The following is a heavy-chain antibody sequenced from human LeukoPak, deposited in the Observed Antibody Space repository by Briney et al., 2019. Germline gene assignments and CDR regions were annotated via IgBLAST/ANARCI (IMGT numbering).Heavy chain of an antibody. CDR1: GGSISSYY. Sequence: SETLSLTCTVSGGSISSYYWSWIRQPPGKGLEWIGYIYYSGSTNYNPSLKSRVTISVDTSKNQFSLKLSPVTAADTAVYYCARVSSSSWYLIDYWGQGTLVTVSS. J-gene: IGHJ4*02. V-gene: IGHV4-59*01. CDR2: IYYSGST. CDR3: ARVSSSSWYLIDY. D-gene: IGHD6-13*01.